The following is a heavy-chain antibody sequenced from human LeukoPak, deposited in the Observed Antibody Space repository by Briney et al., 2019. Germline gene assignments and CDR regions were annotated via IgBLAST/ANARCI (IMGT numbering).Heavy chain of an antibody. CDR2: IIPIFGTA. CDR3: AASPTGGGYCSGGSCLMSYYGMDV. V-gene: IGHV1-69*13. J-gene: IGHJ6*02. D-gene: IGHD2-15*01. CDR1: GGTFSSYA. Sequence: ASVKVSCKASGGTFSSYAISWVRQAPGQGLEWMGGIIPIFGTANYAQKFQGRVTITADESTSTAYMELSSLRSEDTAVYYCAASPTGGGYCSGGSCLMSYYGMDVWGQGTTVTVSS.